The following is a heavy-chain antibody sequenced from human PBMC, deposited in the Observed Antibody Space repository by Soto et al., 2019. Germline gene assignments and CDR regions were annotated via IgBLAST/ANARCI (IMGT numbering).Heavy chain of an antibody. CDR3: AKDRGGFARGWEYYDF. D-gene: IGHD6-19*01. Sequence: WGSLLVSCASSGFAFSIYTMSWVRQTPGKGLEWVSSISASGGSTYYGDSLKGRFTISRDNSKNTLNLHIKSLGVEDSAVYYCAKDRGGFARGWEYYDFWGQGTQVTVSS. J-gene: IGHJ4*02. CDR2: ISASGGST. CDR1: GFAFSIYT. V-gene: IGHV3-23*01.